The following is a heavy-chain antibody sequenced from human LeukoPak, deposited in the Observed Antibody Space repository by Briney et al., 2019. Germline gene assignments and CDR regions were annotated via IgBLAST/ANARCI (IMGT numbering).Heavy chain of an antibody. CDR3: GRHVSSGWDYYSGLDV. CDR1: GGSIGSSGFY. V-gene: IGHV4-39*01. CDR2: IYYPEST. J-gene: IGHJ6*02. Sequence: SETLSLTCKVSGGSIGSSGFYWGWIRQPPGKGLEWIGSIYYPESTHYNPSLKSRVTISVDTSKRQFSLTLSSVTATDTAVYYCGRHVSSGWDYYSGLDVWGRGTTVTVSS. D-gene: IGHD6-19*01.